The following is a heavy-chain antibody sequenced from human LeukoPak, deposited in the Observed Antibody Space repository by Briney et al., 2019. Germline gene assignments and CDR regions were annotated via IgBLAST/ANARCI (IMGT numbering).Heavy chain of an antibody. CDR2: ISSSSSYI. CDR3: ARDFGDSDAFDI. V-gene: IGHV3-21*01. D-gene: IGHD4-17*01. J-gene: IGHJ3*02. Sequence: PGGSLRLSCAAPGFIFDNYAIHWVRQAPGKGLEWVSSISSSSSYIYYADSVKGRFTISRDNAKNSLYLQMNSLRAEDTAVYYCARDFGDSDAFDIWGQGTMVTVSS. CDR1: GFIFDNYA.